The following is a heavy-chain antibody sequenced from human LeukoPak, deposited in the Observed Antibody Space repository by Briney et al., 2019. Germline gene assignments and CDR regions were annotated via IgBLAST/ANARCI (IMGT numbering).Heavy chain of an antibody. J-gene: IGHJ4*02. CDR2: INLDGGER. V-gene: IGHV3-7*01. CDR1: GFTFSGHS. Sequence: PGGSLRLSCAASGFTFSGHSMTWVRQAPGKGLEWLANINLDGGERFYVDFVKGRFTISRDNADNSMYLQMNSLRAEDTAVYYCGRVIAGAIDYWGQGTLVTVSS. D-gene: IGHD6-13*01. CDR3: GRVIAGAIDY.